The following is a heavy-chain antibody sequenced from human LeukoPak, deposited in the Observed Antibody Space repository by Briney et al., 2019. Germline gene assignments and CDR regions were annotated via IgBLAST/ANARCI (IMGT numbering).Heavy chain of an antibody. CDR2: ISSSGNSI. J-gene: IGHJ4*02. Sequence: GGSLRLSCAASGFTFSDYYMNWIRQAPGKGLEWVSYISSSGNSIYYADSVKGRFTISRDNAKNSLYMQMNSLRAEDTAVYYWGRGDWYFFDSGGRGILVPFSS. D-gene: IGHD6-19*01. V-gene: IGHV3-11*01. CDR1: GFTFSDYY. CDR3: GRGDWYFFDS.